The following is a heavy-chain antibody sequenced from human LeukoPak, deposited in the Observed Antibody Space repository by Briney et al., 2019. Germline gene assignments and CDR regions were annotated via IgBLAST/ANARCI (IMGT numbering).Heavy chain of an antibody. D-gene: IGHD5-24*01. V-gene: IGHV4-59*01. CDR3: ARVLRMATIEL. CDR1: GGSIGSYY. CDR2: IYYSGST. Sequence: SETLSLTCTVSGGSIGSYYWSWVRQPPGKGLEWIGYIYYSGSTNYNPSLKSRVTISVDTSKNQFSLKLSSVTAADTAVYYCARVLRMATIELWGQGTLVTVSS. J-gene: IGHJ4*02.